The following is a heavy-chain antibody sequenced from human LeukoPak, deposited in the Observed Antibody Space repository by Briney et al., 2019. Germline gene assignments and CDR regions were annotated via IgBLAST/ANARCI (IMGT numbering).Heavy chain of an antibody. Sequence: PGGSLRLSCAASGFTFSSYEMNWVRQAPGKGLEWISYISSFSSTIYYADSVKGRFTISRDDAQQSLYLQMNSLRAEDTAVYYCVRVDSNGWHGWLDPWGQGTLVTVSS. V-gene: IGHV3-48*01. CDR3: VRVDSNGWHGWLDP. CDR2: ISSFSSTI. D-gene: IGHD6-19*01. CDR1: GFTFSSYE. J-gene: IGHJ5*02.